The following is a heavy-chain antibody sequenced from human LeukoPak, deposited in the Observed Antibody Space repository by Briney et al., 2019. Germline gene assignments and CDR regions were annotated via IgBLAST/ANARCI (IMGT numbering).Heavy chain of an antibody. CDR1: GYTFTGYY. CDR3: ARDPIDYYDSSGYWKSDNWFDP. CDR2: INPNSGGT. V-gene: IGHV1-2*02. J-gene: IGHJ5*02. Sequence: GASVKVSCKASGYTFTGYYMHWMRQAPGQGLEWMGWINPNSGGTNYAQKFQGRVTMTRDTSISTAYMELSRLRSDDTAVYYCARDPIDYYDSSGYWKSDNWFDPWGQGTLVTVSS. D-gene: IGHD3-22*01.